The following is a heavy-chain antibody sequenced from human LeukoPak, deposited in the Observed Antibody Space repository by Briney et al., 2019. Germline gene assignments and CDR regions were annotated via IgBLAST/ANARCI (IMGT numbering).Heavy chain of an antibody. V-gene: IGHV5-51*01. Sequence: GESLKISCKASGYSFPKSWIGWVRQMPGKGLEWMAIVYPDDSRTKYSPSFQGQVTISADKSINTAYLQWSSLRASDTAMYYCARADYFASHDWGQGTLVTVSS. J-gene: IGHJ4*02. CDR1: GYSFPKSW. CDR3: ARADYFASHD. D-gene: IGHD2/OR15-2a*01. CDR2: VYPDDSRT.